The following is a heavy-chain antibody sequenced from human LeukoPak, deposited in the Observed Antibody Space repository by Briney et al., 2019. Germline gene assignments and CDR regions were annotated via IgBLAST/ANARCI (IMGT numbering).Heavy chain of an antibody. D-gene: IGHD2-21*02. CDR2: ISSSSSYI. Sequence: GGSLRLSCAASGFTFSSYSMNWVRQAPGKGLEWVSSISSSSSYIYYADSVKGRFTFSRDNAKNSLYLQMNSLRAEDTAVYYCATVNCGGDCYSPSYFDYWGQGALVTVSS. J-gene: IGHJ4*02. CDR3: ATVNCGGDCYSPSYFDY. CDR1: GFTFSSYS. V-gene: IGHV3-21*01.